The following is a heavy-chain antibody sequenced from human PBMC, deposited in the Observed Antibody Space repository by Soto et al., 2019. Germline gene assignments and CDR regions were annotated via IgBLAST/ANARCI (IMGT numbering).Heavy chain of an antibody. Sequence: EVQLVESGGDLVQPGGSLRLSCVASGFSFRTYWMHWVRQGPGKGLVWVSRINSDGVSTGYADSVEGRFTISRDNAKNTLYLQMNSLRVDDTAVYYCAGGTATSLSGYWGQGTLVSVSS. CDR2: INSDGVST. CDR1: GFSFRTYW. J-gene: IGHJ4*02. V-gene: IGHV3-74*02. CDR3: AGGTATSLSGY. D-gene: IGHD2-2*01.